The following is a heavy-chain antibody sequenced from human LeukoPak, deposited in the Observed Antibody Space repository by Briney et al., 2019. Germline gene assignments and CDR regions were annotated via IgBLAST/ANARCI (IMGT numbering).Heavy chain of an antibody. Sequence: PSETLSLTCGVSGGSFSFYYWSWIRQPPGKGLEWIGEISQSGSTNYNPSLKSRVDISLDTSENQFSLKLSSVTAADTAVYYCARALGAFDIWGQGTMVTVSS. J-gene: IGHJ3*02. CDR3: ARALGAFDI. CDR2: ISQSGST. CDR1: GGSFSFYY. V-gene: IGHV4-34*01.